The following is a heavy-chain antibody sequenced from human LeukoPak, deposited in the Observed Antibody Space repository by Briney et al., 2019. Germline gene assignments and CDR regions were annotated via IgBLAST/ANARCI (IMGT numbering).Heavy chain of an antibody. CDR2: INANSGGT. D-gene: IGHD6-13*01. V-gene: IGHV1-2*02. J-gene: IGHJ4*02. CDR1: GYTFTGYY. Sequence: ASVKVSCKTSGYTFTGYYMHWVRQAPGQGLEWMGWINANSGGTNYAQNFQGRVTMTRDTSINTAYMEVSRLTSDDTAVYYCARYVAADGTFDYWGQGTLVTVSS. CDR3: ARYVAADGTFDY.